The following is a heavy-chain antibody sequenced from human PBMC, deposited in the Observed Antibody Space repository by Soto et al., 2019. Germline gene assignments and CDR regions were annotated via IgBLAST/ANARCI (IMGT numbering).Heavy chain of an antibody. V-gene: IGHV1-69*06. CDR3: ASQGIAAAGGGVDP. D-gene: IGHD6-13*01. CDR2: IIPIFGTA. Sequence: QVQLVQSGAEVKKPGSSVKVSCKASGGTFSSYAISWVRQVPGQGLEWMGGIIPIFGTANYAQKFQGRVTITADKSTSTAYMELSSLRSEDTAVYYCASQGIAAAGGGVDPWGQGTLVTVSS. J-gene: IGHJ5*02. CDR1: GGTFSSYA.